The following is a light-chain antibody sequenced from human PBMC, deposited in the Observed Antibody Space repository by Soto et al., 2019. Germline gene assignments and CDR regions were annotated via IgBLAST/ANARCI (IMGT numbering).Light chain of an antibody. V-gene: IGKV1-5*01. J-gene: IGKJ4*01. Sequence: EMLRTQPPSTLSASVGDSFTLTCRASQSISNWLARYQQKPAKAPNLLIHDASSLESGVPSRFSGSGSGTDFTLTISRLEPEDFAVYYCRQYGRSLGFAFGGGTKVDIK. CDR1: QSISNW. CDR3: RQYGRSLGFA. CDR2: DAS.